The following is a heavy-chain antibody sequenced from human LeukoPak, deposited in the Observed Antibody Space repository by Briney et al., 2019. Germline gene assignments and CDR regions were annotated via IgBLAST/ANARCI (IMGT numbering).Heavy chain of an antibody. D-gene: IGHD6-19*01. CDR2: ISAYNGNK. V-gene: IGHV1-18*01. J-gene: IGHJ4*02. CDR1: GYTFTSYG. Sequence: ASVKVSCKASGYTFTSYGISWVRQAPGQGLEWMGWISAYNGNKNYAQQLQGRVTMTTDTSTTTAYMELRSLRSEDPAVYYCARVAGIAVAGTADYWGQGTLVTVSS. CDR3: ARVAGIAVAGTADY.